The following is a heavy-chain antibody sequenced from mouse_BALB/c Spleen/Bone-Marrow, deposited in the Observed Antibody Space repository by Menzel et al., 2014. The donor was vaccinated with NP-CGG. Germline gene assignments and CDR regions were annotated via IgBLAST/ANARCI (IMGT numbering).Heavy chain of an antibody. CDR3: AKGGNYRYDFDY. Sequence: VHVKQSGPELVKPGASVKMSCKASGCTFTSSVMHWVKQKPGQGLEWIGYFNPYNDGSKYNEKFKGKATLTSDKSSSTAYMELSSLTSEDSAVYYCAKGGNYRYDFDYWGQGTTLTVSS. J-gene: IGHJ2*01. D-gene: IGHD2-14*01. CDR1: GCTFTSSV. CDR2: FNPYNDGS. V-gene: IGHV1-14*01.